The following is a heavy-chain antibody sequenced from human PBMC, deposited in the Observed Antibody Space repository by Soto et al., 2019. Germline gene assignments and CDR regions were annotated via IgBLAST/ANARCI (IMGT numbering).Heavy chain of an antibody. V-gene: IGHV3-30*18. CDR3: AKDRADCSSTSCYHFYGMDV. Sequence: GGSLRLSCAASGFTFSTYGMHWVRQAPAKGLEWVAVISYDGSNKYYADSVKGRFTISRDNSKNTLYLQMNSLRAEDTAVYYCAKDRADCSSTSCYHFYGMDVWGQGTTVTVSS. J-gene: IGHJ6*02. D-gene: IGHD2-2*01. CDR2: ISYDGSNK. CDR1: GFTFSTYG.